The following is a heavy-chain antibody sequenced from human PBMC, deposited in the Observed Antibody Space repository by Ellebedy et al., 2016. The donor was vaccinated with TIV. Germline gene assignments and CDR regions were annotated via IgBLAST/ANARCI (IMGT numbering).Heavy chain of an antibody. J-gene: IGHJ4*02. D-gene: IGHD3-22*01. V-gene: IGHV1-18*04. CDR2: NSAYNGNT. CDR1: GYTFTSYG. CDR3: ARVPRIYYDSSGYHFDY. Sequence: ASVKVSCKASGYTFTSYGISRVRHAPGQRLEWLGWNSAYNGNTNYSQKFQGRVIMNTDTYTSTAYMEMRSLRSDDQAVYYCARVPRIYYDSSGYHFDYWGQGTLVTVSS.